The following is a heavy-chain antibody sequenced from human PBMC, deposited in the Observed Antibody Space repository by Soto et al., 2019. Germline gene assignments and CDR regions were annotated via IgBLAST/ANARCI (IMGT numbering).Heavy chain of an antibody. CDR3: ARDTATIEMAILTDYYYYYGMDV. CDR1: GGTFSSYA. J-gene: IGHJ6*02. D-gene: IGHD3-9*01. Sequence: SVKVSCKASGGTFSSYAISWVRQAPGQGLEWMGGIIPIFGTANYAQKFQGRVTITADESTSTAYMELSSLRSEDTAVYYCARDTATIEMAILTDYYYYYGMDVWGQGTTVTASS. CDR2: IIPIFGTA. V-gene: IGHV1-69*13.